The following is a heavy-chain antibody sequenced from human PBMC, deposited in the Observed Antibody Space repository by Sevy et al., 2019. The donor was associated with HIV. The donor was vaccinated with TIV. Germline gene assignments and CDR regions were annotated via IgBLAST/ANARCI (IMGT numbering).Heavy chain of an antibody. J-gene: IGHJ6*02. V-gene: IGHV2-5*01. Sequence: SGPTLVNPTQTLTLTCTFSGFSLSTSGVGVGWIRQPPGKALEWLALIYWNDDKRYSPSLKSRLTITKDTSKNQVVLTXTNMDPADTATYYCVHRGGEQQLVRGDYYYYGMDVWGQGTTVTVSS. CDR1: GFSLSTSGVG. CDR3: VHRGGEQQLVRGDYYYYGMDV. CDR2: IYWNDDK. D-gene: IGHD6-13*01.